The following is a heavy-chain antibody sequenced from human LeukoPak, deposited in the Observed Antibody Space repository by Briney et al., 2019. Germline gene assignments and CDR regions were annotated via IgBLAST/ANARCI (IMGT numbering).Heavy chain of an antibody. D-gene: IGHD5-12*01. J-gene: IGHJ4*02. Sequence: ASVKVSCKASGYTFTSYGISWVRQAPGQGLEWMGWISAYNGNTNYAQKLQGRVTITADESTSTAYMELSSLRSEDTAVYYCARGSGYDPYYFDYWGQGTLVTVSS. CDR3: ARGSGYDPYYFDY. CDR1: GYTFTSYG. V-gene: IGHV1-18*01. CDR2: ISAYNGNT.